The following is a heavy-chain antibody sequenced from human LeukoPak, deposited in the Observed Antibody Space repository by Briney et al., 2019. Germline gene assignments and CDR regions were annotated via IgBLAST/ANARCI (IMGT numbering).Heavy chain of an antibody. Sequence: GGSLRLSCAASGFTFSSYGMHWVRQAPGKGLEWVAFIRYDGSNKYYADSVKGRFTISRDNSKNTLYLQMNSLRAEDTAVYYCARDLERRNWFDPWGQGTLVTVSS. D-gene: IGHD1-1*01. CDR1: GFTFSSYG. J-gene: IGHJ5*02. CDR3: ARDLERRNWFDP. CDR2: IRYDGSNK. V-gene: IGHV3-30*02.